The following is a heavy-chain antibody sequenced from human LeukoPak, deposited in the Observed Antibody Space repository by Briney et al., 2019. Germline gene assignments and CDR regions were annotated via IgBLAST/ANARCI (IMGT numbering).Heavy chain of an antibody. CDR3: ARRGYSYGRPNWFDP. D-gene: IGHD5-18*01. Sequence: SETLSLTCTVSGYSISSGYYWGWIRQPPGKGLEWIGSIYHSGSTYYNPSLKSRVTISVDTSKNQFSLKLSSVTAADTAVYYCARRGYSYGRPNWFDPWGQGTLVTVSS. CDR2: IYHSGST. CDR1: GYSISSGYY. J-gene: IGHJ5*02. V-gene: IGHV4-38-2*02.